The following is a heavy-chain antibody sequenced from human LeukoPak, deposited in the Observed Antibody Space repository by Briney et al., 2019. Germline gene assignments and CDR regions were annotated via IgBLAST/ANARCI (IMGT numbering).Heavy chain of an antibody. Sequence: SQTLSLTCAISGDSVSSDSAAWNWIRQSPSRGLEWLGRTYYRSKWYNDYAVSVKSRITINPGTSKNQFSLQLNSVTPEDTAVYYCARDLFSSSGWYSSSSGEACYYYYGMDVWGQGTTVTVSS. CDR1: GDSVSSDSAA. V-gene: IGHV6-1*01. CDR2: TYYRSKWYN. CDR3: ARDLFSSSGWYSSSSGEACYYYYGMDV. J-gene: IGHJ6*02. D-gene: IGHD6-19*01.